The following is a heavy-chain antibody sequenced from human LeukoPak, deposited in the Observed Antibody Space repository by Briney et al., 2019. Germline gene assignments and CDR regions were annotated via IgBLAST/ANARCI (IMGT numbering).Heavy chain of an antibody. CDR2: INPNSGGT. CDR3: ATASLNGYTSGWYSFDH. Sequence: GASVKVSCKASGYTFTAYYMHWVRQAPGQGLEWMGGINPNSGGTNYAQKFQDRVTMTRDTSISTASMVLNRLRSDDTAVYYCATASLNGYTSGWYSFDHWGQGTLVTVSS. V-gene: IGHV1-2*02. D-gene: IGHD6-19*01. J-gene: IGHJ4*02. CDR1: GYTFTAYY.